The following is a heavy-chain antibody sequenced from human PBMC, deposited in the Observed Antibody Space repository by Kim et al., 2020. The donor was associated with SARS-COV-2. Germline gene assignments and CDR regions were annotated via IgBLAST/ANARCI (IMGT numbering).Heavy chain of an antibody. CDR2: ISSNGGST. CDR3: VKAPYRRITMIVAAKVVDY. D-gene: IGHD3-22*01. CDR1: GFTFSSYA. V-gene: IGHV3-64D*09. J-gene: IGHJ4*02. Sequence: GGSLRLSCSASGFTFSSYAMHWVRQAPGKGLEYVSAISSNGGSTYYADSVKGRFTISRDNSKNTLYLQMSSLRAEDTAVYYCVKAPYRRITMIVAAKVVDYWGQGTLVTVSS.